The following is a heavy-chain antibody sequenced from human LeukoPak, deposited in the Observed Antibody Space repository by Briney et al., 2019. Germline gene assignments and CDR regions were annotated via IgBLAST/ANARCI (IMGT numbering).Heavy chain of an antibody. D-gene: IGHD3-10*01. J-gene: IGHJ6*02. CDR3: ARDGSGSYYLSYYSMDV. V-gene: IGHV3-20*01. CDR1: GLTFDDDG. CDR2: INWNGGST. Sequence: GGSLRLSCAASGLTFDDDGMSWVRQAPGKGLEWVSGINWNGGSTGYADSVKGRFTISRDNAKNSLYLQMNSLRAEDTALYHCARDGSGSYYLSYYSMDVWVQGTTVTVSS.